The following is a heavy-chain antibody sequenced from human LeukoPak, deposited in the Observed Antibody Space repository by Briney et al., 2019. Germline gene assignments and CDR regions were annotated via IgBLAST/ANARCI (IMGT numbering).Heavy chain of an antibody. J-gene: IGHJ5*02. Sequence: ASVKVSCKASGYTLTKYYMHWVRQAPGQGLEWMGIINPSGGSTSYAQKFQGRVTMTRDTSTSTVYMELSSLRSEDTAVYYCARGGGYDILTGYYGFDPWGQGTLVTVSS. D-gene: IGHD3-9*01. CDR2: INPSGGST. V-gene: IGHV1-46*01. CDR3: ARGGGYDILTGYYGFDP. CDR1: GYTLTKYY.